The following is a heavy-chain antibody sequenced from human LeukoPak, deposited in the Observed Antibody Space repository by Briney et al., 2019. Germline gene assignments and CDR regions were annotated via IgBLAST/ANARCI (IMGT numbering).Heavy chain of an antibody. V-gene: IGHV3-21*01. CDR1: GFTFSSYS. CDR2: ISSSSSYI. J-gene: IGHJ4*02. Sequence: PGGSLRLSCAASGFTFSSYSMNWVRQAPGKGLEWVSSISSSSSYIYYADSVKGRFTISRDNAKNSLYLQMNSLRAEDTAVYYCASRTYYDFWSGYYTDYWGQGTLVTVSS. CDR3: ASRTYYDFWSGYYTDY. D-gene: IGHD3-3*01.